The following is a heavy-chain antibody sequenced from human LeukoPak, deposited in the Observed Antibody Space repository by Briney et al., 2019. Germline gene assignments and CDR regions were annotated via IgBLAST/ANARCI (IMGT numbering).Heavy chain of an antibody. J-gene: IGHJ5*02. CDR3: ATVLEWLSGGWFDP. V-gene: IGHV1-24*01. CDR2: FDPEDGET. D-gene: IGHD3-3*01. CDR1: GYTLTELS. Sequence: GASVTVSCKVSGYTLTELSMHWVRQAPGKGLEWMGGFDPEDGETIYAQKFQGRVTMTEDTSTDTAYMELSSLRSEDTAVYYCATVLEWLSGGWFDPWGQGTLVTVSS.